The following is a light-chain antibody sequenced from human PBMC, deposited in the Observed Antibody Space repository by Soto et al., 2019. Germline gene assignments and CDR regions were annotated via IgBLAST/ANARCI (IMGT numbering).Light chain of an antibody. CDR3: QQFNVYPLT. CDR2: AAS. V-gene: IGKV1-9*01. J-gene: IGKJ4*01. CDR1: QGIRDF. Sequence: EIQLTQSPSFLSASVGDRVTITCRASQGIRDFLAWYQQKPGKAPKLLIYAASTLQTGVPTRFSGIASGTEFTLIISNLQPADFATYYCQQFNVYPLTFGGGTKVEIK.